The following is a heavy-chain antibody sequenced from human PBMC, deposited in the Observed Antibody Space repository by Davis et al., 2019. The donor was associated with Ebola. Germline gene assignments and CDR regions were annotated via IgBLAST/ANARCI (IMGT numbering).Heavy chain of an antibody. D-gene: IGHD6-13*01. Sequence: AASVKVSCKAVGDTLTSYAMTWVRQAPGQGLEWMGWINPNTGNPTYAQGFTGRFVFSLDTSVSTAYLQISSLKAEDTAVYYCARGGAAAGWGQGTLVTVSS. J-gene: IGHJ4*02. CDR2: INPNTGNP. V-gene: IGHV7-4-1*02. CDR1: GDTLTSYA. CDR3: ARGGAAAG.